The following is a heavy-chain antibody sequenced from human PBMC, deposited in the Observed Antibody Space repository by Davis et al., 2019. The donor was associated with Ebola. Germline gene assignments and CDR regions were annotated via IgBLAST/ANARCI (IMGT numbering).Heavy chain of an antibody. CDR2: NYPKTGGT. D-gene: IGHD1-14*01. Sequence: ASVKVPCKTSGYTFTDYYIHWVRQAPGLGLEWMGWNYPKTGGTKYAQNFQGRVTMTSDRSITTAYMELSSLTSDDTALYYCARDHSGPEAIDIWGQGTLVTVSS. CDR1: GYTFTDYY. J-gene: IGHJ3*02. CDR3: ARDHSGPEAIDI. V-gene: IGHV1-2*02.